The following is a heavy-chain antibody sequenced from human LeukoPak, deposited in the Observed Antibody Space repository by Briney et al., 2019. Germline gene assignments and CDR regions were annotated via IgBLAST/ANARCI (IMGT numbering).Heavy chain of an antibody. D-gene: IGHD1-26*01. CDR1: GGFISGYY. J-gene: IGHJ4*02. CDR2: IYYTGST. CDR3: ARDSLREGGSRGPFDY. Sequence: SETLSLTCTVSGGFISGYYWIWIRQPPGKGLEWVGYIYYTGSTNYSPSLKSRVTMSVDTSKNQFSLKLSSVTAADTAVYYCARDSLREGGSRGPFDYWGQGTLVTVSS. V-gene: IGHV4-59*12.